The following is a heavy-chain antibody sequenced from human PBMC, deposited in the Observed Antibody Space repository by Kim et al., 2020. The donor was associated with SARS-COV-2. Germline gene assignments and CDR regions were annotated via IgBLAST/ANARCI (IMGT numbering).Heavy chain of an antibody. CDR1: GFTFDDYA. Sequence: GGSLRLSCAASGFTFDDYAMHWVRQAPGKGLEWVSGISWNSGSIGYADSVKGRFTISRDNAKNSLYLQMNSLRAEDTALYYCAKATRDVDTRYYFDYWGQGTLVTVSS. CDR3: AKATRDVDTRYYFDY. CDR2: ISWNSGSI. D-gene: IGHD5-18*01. V-gene: IGHV3-9*01. J-gene: IGHJ4*02.